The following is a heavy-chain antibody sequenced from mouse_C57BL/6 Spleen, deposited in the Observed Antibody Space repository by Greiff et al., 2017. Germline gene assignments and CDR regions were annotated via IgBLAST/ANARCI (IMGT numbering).Heavy chain of an antibody. V-gene: IGHV1-54*01. Sequence: VQLQQSGAELVRPGTSVKVSCKASGYAFTNYLIEWVKQRPGQGLEWIGVINPGSGGTNYNEKFKGKATLTADKSSSTAYMQLSSLTSEDSAVYFCARADYYGSSDEGFAYWGQGTLVTVSA. J-gene: IGHJ3*01. D-gene: IGHD1-1*01. CDR1: GYAFTNYL. CDR3: ARADYYGSSDEGFAY. CDR2: INPGSGGT.